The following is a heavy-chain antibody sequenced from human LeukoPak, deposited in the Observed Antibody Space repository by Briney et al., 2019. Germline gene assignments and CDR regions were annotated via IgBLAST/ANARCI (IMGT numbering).Heavy chain of an antibody. D-gene: IGHD5-24*01. CDR1: GGSISGYH. Sequence: SETLSPTCTVSGGSISGYHWSWFRQPPGKGLEWIGYIYYSGTTRYNPSLKSRVTISVDTSKNQFSLNLNSVTAADTAVYYCARGPDDFDYWGQGTLVTVSS. CDR3: ARGPDDFDY. J-gene: IGHJ4*02. CDR2: IYYSGTT. V-gene: IGHV4-59*01.